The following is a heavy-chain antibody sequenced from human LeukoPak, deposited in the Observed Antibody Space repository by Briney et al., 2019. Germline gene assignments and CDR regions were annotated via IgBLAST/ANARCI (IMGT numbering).Heavy chain of an antibody. CDR1: GFTFSSYE. CDR2: ISSSGSTI. D-gene: IGHD1-26*01. V-gene: IGHV3-48*03. Sequence: PGGSLRLSCAASGFTFSSYEMNWVRQAPGKGLEWVSYISSSGSTIYYADSVKGRFTISRDNAKNSLYLQMNSLRAEDTAVYYCARGVVGARVAFDYWGQGTLVTVSS. CDR3: ARGVVGARVAFDY. J-gene: IGHJ4*02.